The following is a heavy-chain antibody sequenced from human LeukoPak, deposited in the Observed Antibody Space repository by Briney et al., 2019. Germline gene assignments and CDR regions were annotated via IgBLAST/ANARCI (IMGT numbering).Heavy chain of an antibody. V-gene: IGHV1-2*02. Sequence: GASVKVSCKSSGYTFTGFYMHWVRQAPGQGLEWMGWINPNSGGTRYAQKFQARVTMTRDTSISTAYMELSSLRSDDTAVYYCARQYSSGWQNIDTFNIWGQGDNAHRLF. CDR2: INPNSGGT. CDR3: ARQYSSGWQNIDTFNI. D-gene: IGHD6-19*01. CDR1: GYTFTGFY. J-gene: IGHJ3*02.